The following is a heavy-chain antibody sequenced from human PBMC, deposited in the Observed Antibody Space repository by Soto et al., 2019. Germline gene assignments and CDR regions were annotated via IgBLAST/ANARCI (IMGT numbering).Heavy chain of an antibody. CDR1: GYTFTSYG. CDR3: ARDYYGSGRLNAHNWFDP. D-gene: IGHD3-10*01. Sequence: QVQLVQSGAEVKKPGASVKVSCKASGYTFTSYGISWVRQAPGQGLEWMGWISAYNGNTNYAQKLQGRVTMTTDTSTSTAYMELRSPRSDVTAVYYCARDYYGSGRLNAHNWFDPWGQRTPVTVSS. CDR2: ISAYNGNT. V-gene: IGHV1-18*01. J-gene: IGHJ5*02.